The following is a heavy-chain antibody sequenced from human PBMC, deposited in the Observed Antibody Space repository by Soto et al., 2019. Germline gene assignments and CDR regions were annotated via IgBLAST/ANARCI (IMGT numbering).Heavy chain of an antibody. CDR2: IYYSGST. CDR3: ARRTTGMTGRFDY. D-gene: IGHD1-1*01. Sequence: SETLSLTCTVSGGSISSSNYYWGWIRQPPGKGLEWIGTIYYSGSTYYNPSLKSRVTISVDTSKNQFSLKLNSVTAADTAVYYCARRTTGMTGRFDYWGQGTLVTVSS. CDR1: GGSISSSNYY. V-gene: IGHV4-39*01. J-gene: IGHJ4*02.